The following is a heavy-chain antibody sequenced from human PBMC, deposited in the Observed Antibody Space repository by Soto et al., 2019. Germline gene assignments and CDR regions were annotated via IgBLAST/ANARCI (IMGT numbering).Heavy chain of an antibody. D-gene: IGHD6-19*01. CDR2: INPNSGGT. J-gene: IGHJ4*02. V-gene: IGHV1-2*02. CDR1: GYTFTGYY. CDR3: ARDPRRTVAGTVAY. Sequence: VASVKVSCKASGYTFTGYYMHWVRQAPGQGLEWMGWINPNSGGTNYAQKFQGRVTMTRDTSISTAYMELSRLRSDDTAVYYCARDPRRTVAGTVAYWGQGTLVTVSS.